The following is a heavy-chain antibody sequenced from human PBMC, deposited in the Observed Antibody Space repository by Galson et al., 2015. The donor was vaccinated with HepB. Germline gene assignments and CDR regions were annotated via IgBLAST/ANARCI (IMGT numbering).Heavy chain of an antibody. D-gene: IGHD6-19*01. CDR1: GFTFDDYA. V-gene: IGHV3-9*01. Sequence: SLRLSCAASGFTFDDYAMHWVRQAPGKGLEWVSGISWNSGSIGYADSVKGRFTISRDNAKNSLYLQMNSLRAEDTALYYCAKADRRLASGHDLWGRGTLVTVSS. J-gene: IGHJ2*01. CDR2: ISWNSGSI. CDR3: AKADRRLASGHDL.